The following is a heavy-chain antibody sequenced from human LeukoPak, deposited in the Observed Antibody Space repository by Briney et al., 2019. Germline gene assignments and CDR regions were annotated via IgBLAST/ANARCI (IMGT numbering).Heavy chain of an antibody. Sequence: PSETLSLTCTVSGGSIRSSSYYWGWIRQPPGKGLEWIGSIYYSGSTYYNPSLKSRVTISVDTSKNQFSLKLSSVTAADTAVYYCARFRAVAGIAVLYYYYGMDVWGQGTTVTVSS. CDR2: IYYSGST. J-gene: IGHJ6*02. CDR3: ARFRAVAGIAVLYYYYGMDV. CDR1: GGSIRSSSYY. V-gene: IGHV4-39*01. D-gene: IGHD6-19*01.